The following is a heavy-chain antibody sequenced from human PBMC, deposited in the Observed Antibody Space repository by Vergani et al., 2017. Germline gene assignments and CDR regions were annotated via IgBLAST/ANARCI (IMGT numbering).Heavy chain of an antibody. Sequence: QLQLQESGSGLVKPSQTLSLTCAVSGGSISSGGYSWRWIRQPPGKGLEWIGYIYHSGSTYYNPSLKSRVTISVDRSKNQFSLKLSSVTAADTAVYYCARDYYDSPGALSIWGQGTMVTVSS. CDR1: GGSISSGGYS. D-gene: IGHD3-22*01. CDR2: IYHSGST. V-gene: IGHV4-30-2*01. J-gene: IGHJ3*02. CDR3: ARDYYDSPGALSI.